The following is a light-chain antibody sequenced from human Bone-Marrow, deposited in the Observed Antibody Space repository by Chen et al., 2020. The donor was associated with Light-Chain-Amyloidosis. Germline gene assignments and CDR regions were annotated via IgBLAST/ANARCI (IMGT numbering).Light chain of an antibody. CDR2: EVT. CDR3: SSYTITNTLV. J-gene: IGLJ1*01. Sequence: QSPLPQPASVCGSPVHPFSIPCTGTSSDVCGDNHVSWYQQHPDKAPKLMIDEVTNRPSWVPDRFSGSKSDNTASLTISGLQTEDEADYFCSSYTITNTLVFGSGTRVTVL. CDR1: SSDVCGDNH. V-gene: IGLV2-14*01.